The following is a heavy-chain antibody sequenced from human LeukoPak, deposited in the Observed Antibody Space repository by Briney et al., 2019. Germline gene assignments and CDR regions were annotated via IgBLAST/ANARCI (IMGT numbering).Heavy chain of an antibody. CDR1: GFTFSSYE. Sequence: GGSLRLSCAASGFTFSSYEMNWVRQAPGKGLEWVSYISSGSTIYYADSVKGRFTISRDNAKNSLYLQMNSLRAEDTAVYYCVVVVAATVFDYWGQGTLVTVSS. D-gene: IGHD2-15*01. J-gene: IGHJ4*02. CDR3: VVVVAATVFDY. V-gene: IGHV3-48*03. CDR2: ISSGSTI.